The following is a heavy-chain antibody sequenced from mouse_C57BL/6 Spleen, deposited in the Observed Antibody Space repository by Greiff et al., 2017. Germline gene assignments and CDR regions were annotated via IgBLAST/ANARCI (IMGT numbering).Heavy chain of an antibody. Sequence: VQGVESGAELVRPGASVTLSCKASGYTFTDYEMHWVKQTPVHGLEWIGAIDPETGGTAYNQKFKGKAILTADKSSSTAYMELRSLTSEDSAVYYGTRWAYDYDRGWFAYWGQGTLVTVSA. D-gene: IGHD2-4*01. CDR3: TRWAYDYDRGWFAY. V-gene: IGHV1-15*01. CDR2: IDPETGGT. J-gene: IGHJ3*01. CDR1: GYTFTDYE.